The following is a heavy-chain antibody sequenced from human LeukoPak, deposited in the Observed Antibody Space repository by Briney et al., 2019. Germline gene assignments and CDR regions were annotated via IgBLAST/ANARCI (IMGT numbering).Heavy chain of an antibody. D-gene: IGHD3-3*01. V-gene: IGHV3-23*01. CDR3: AKDRCGITIGDAFGF. Sequence: GGSLRLSCEASGSTFDNYAMSWVRQAPGKGLEWVSTIGISAGSTYYADAVKGRFTISRDNSKKAVILQMNRLRVEDTAVYYCAKDRCGITIGDAFGFWGQGTKVAVSS. J-gene: IGHJ3*01. CDR1: GSTFDNYA. CDR2: IGISAGST.